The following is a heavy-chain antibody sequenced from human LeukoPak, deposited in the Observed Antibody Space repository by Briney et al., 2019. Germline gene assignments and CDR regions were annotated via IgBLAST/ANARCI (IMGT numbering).Heavy chain of an antibody. CDR1: GGTFSNYA. J-gene: IGHJ4*02. D-gene: IGHD2-15*01. CDR2: MNPNSGNT. Sequence: ASVKVSCKTSGGTFSNYALSWVRQATGQGLEWMGWMNPNSGNTGYAQKFQGRVTMTRNTSISTAYMELSSLRSEDTAVYYCAIQGGGSVDYWGQGTLVTVSS. CDR3: AIQGGGSVDY. V-gene: IGHV1-8*02.